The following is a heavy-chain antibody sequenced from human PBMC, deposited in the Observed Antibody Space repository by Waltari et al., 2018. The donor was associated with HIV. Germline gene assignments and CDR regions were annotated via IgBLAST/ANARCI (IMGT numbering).Heavy chain of an antibody. D-gene: IGHD2-2*01. CDR2: IIPILGIA. J-gene: IGHJ3*02. CDR3: ARDRDVVVPAAMGAFDI. Sequence: QVQLVQSGAEVKKPGSSVKVSCKASGGTFSSYAISWVRQAPGQGLEWMGRIIPILGIANYAQKFQGRVTITADKSTSTAYMELSSLRSEDTAVYYCARDRDVVVPAAMGAFDIWGQGTMVTVSS. V-gene: IGHV1-69*04. CDR1: GGTFSSYA.